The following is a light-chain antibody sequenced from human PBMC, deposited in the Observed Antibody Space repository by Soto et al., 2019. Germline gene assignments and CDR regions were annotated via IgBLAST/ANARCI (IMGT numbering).Light chain of an antibody. J-gene: IGKJ1*01. CDR3: QQYGSSPWT. Sequence: EIVLTQSPGTLSLSPGERATLSCRASQSVSSSYVAWYQQKPGQAPRLLIYSASSRATGIPDRFSGSGSGTDFTLTISRLEPEDFAVYYCQQYGSSPWTFGQGTKVDIK. CDR1: QSVSSSY. V-gene: IGKV3-20*01. CDR2: SAS.